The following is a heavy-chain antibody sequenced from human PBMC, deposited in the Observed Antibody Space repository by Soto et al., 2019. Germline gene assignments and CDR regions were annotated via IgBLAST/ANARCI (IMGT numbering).Heavy chain of an antibody. CDR2: ISSSSSTI. V-gene: IGHV3-48*01. D-gene: IGHD2-15*01. CDR1: GCTFSNAW. CDR3: ARGGVVVVAATQSFDY. J-gene: IGHJ4*02. Sequence: GGSLRLSCAASGCTFSNAWMSRIRQAPGKGLEWVSYISSSSSTIYYADSVKGRFTISRDNAKNSLYLQMNSLRAEDTAVYYCARGGVVVVAATQSFDYWGQGTLVTVSS.